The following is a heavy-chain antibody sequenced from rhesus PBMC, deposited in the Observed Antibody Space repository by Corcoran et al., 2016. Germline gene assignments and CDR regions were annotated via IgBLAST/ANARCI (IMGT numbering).Heavy chain of an antibody. CDR3: ARMADRSDWPGFDS. J-gene: IGHJ4*01. CDR1: GGPIINNY. Sequence: QVQLQESGPGLVKASETLSLTCAVSGGPIINNYWNGIRQPPGKGLGWIGRISGSGATTSYTPSLQSRVTISPDTSKNQFSLKLTAGTAADTAIYFCARMADRSDWPGFDSWGQGILVTVSS. CDR2: ISGSGATT. V-gene: IGHV4-147*01. D-gene: IGHD3-3*01.